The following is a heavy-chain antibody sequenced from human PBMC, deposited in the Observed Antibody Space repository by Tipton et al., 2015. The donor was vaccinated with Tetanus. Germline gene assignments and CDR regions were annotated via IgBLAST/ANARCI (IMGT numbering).Heavy chain of an antibody. Sequence: TLSLTCTVSGGSISSYYWAWIRQPPGKGLEWIAYIHYSGRTNYNPSLKSRVTMSVDTSKNQFSLKLSSVTAADTAVYYCASHYGSGSDDAFDIWGQGTMVTVSS. CDR3: ASHYGSGSDDAFDI. J-gene: IGHJ3*02. CDR2: IHYSGRT. V-gene: IGHV4-59*12. CDR1: GGSISSYY. D-gene: IGHD3-10*01.